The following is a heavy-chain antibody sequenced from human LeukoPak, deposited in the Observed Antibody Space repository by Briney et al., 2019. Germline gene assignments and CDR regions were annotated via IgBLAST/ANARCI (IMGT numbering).Heavy chain of an antibody. V-gene: IGHV3-23*01. CDR3: AKDSLYCSSTSCHNWFDP. CDR1: GFTFSSYA. Sequence: GGSLRLSCAASGFTFSSYAMSWVRQAPGKGLEWVSAISGSGGSTYYADPVKGRFTISRDNSKNTLYLQMNSLRAEDTAVYYCAKDSLYCSSTSCHNWFDPWGQGTLVTVSS. D-gene: IGHD2-2*01. CDR2: ISGSGGST. J-gene: IGHJ5*02.